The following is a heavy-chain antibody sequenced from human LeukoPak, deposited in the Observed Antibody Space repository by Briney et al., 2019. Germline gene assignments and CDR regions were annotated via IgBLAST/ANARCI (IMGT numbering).Heavy chain of an antibody. J-gene: IGHJ4*02. CDR1: GFTFSSYG. CDR2: ISYDGSNK. CDR3: AKDRLRSTSCYFDY. Sequence: PGRSLRLSCAAAGFTFSSYGMHWVGQAPCRGLASVSVISYDGSNKYYADSVKGRFTISRDNSKNTLYLQMNSLRAEDAAVYYCAKDRLRSTSCYFDYWGQGTLVTVSS. V-gene: IGHV3-30*18. D-gene: IGHD2-2*01.